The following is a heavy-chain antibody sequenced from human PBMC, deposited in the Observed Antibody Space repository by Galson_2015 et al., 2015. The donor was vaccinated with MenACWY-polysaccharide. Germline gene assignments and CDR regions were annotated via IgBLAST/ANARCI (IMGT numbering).Heavy chain of an antibody. CDR1: GDSVSSNSAA. D-gene: IGHD3-10*01. V-gene: IGHV6-1*01. CDR3: ARDLGGLGY. Sequence: WAISGDSVSSNSAAWNWIRQSPSRGREWLGRTYYRSKWYNDYAVSVKSRITISPDTSKNQFSLQLNSVIPEDTAIYYCARDLGGLGYWGQGTLVTVSS. J-gene: IGHJ4*02. CDR2: TYYRSKWYN.